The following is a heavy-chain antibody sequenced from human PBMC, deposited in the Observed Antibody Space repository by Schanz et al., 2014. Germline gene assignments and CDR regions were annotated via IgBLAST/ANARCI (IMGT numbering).Heavy chain of an antibody. J-gene: IGHJ6*02. CDR3: AKDRQTTVIRVGYCYGMDV. D-gene: IGHD4-4*01. Sequence: QVQLVESGGGVVQPGRSLRLSCAVSGFTFSSYGMHWVRQAPGKGLEWVALISYDGSNKHYADSVKGRFTISRDNSKKTLYLQMNSLRAEDTALYYCAKDRQTTVIRVGYCYGMDVWGQGTTVTVSS. V-gene: IGHV3-30*18. CDR2: ISYDGSNK. CDR1: GFTFSSYG.